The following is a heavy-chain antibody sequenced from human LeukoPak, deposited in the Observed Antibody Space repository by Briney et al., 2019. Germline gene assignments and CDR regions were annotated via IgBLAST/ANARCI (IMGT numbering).Heavy chain of an antibody. CDR1: GFTFSSYS. CDR2: ISSSSSCI. D-gene: IGHD3-22*01. V-gene: IGHV3-21*01. CDR3: ARVVRDDAFDI. Sequence: GGSLRLSCAASGFTFSSYSMNWVRQAPGKGLEWVSSISSSSSCIYYADSVKGRFTISRDNAKNSLYLQMNSLRAEDTAVYYCARVVRDDAFDIWGQGTMVTVSS. J-gene: IGHJ3*02.